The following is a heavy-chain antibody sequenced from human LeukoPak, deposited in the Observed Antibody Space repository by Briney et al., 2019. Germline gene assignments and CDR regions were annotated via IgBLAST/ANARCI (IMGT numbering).Heavy chain of an antibody. J-gene: IGHJ4*02. D-gene: IGHD6-6*01. CDR3: ARRYSSSSNGDY. V-gene: IGHV5-51*01. CDR2: IYPGDSDT. Sequence: EXMGIIYPGDSDTRYSPSFQGQVTISADKSISTAYLQWSALKASDTAMYYCARRYSSSSNGDYWGQGTLVTVSS.